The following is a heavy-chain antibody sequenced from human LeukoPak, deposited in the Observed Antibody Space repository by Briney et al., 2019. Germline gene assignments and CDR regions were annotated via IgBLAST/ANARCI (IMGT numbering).Heavy chain of an antibody. D-gene: IGHD2-21*01. V-gene: IGHV3-21*01. Sequence: PGGSLRLSCAASGFTFSSYSMNWVRQAPGKGLEWVSSISSSSSYIYYADSVKGRFTISRDNAKNSLYLQMNSLRAEDTAVYYCARGTPLFAPDCGGDCYNRVYFDYWGQGTLVTVSS. CDR3: ARGTPLFAPDCGGDCYNRVYFDY. J-gene: IGHJ4*02. CDR2: ISSSSSYI. CDR1: GFTFSSYS.